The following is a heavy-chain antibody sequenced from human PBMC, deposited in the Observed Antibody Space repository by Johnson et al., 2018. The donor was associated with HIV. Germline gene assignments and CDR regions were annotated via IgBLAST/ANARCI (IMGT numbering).Heavy chain of an antibody. V-gene: IGHV3-30-3*01. CDR3: ASVYYNILTGYYYDALDM. D-gene: IGHD3-9*01. Sequence: QVQLVESGGGVVQPGRSLRLSCAASGFAFSSYAMHWVRQAPGKGLEWVAHISYYGSNKYYEDSVKGRFTISRDNSKNTLYLQIKSLRAEDTAVYYCASVYYNILTGYYYDALDMWGQGTMVTVSS. CDR2: ISYYGSNK. CDR1: GFAFSSYA. J-gene: IGHJ3*02.